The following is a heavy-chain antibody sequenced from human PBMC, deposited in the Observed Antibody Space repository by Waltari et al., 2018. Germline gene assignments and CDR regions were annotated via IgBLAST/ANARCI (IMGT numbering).Heavy chain of an antibody. Sequence: QVQLVESGGGVVQPGRSLRLSCAASGFTFSSYAMHWVRQAPGKGLEWVAVISYDGSNKYYADSVKGRFTISRDNAKNSLYLQMNSLRAEDTALYYCAKASGSYYSYYFDYWGQGTLVTVSS. CDR2: ISYDGSNK. D-gene: IGHD1-26*01. CDR1: GFTFSSYA. J-gene: IGHJ4*02. CDR3: AKASGSYYSYYFDY. V-gene: IGHV3-30-3*01.